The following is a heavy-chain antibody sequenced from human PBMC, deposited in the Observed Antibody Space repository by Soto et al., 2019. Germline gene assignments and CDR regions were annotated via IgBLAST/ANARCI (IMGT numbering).Heavy chain of an antibody. J-gene: IGHJ4*02. D-gene: IGHD1-1*01. CDR1: GFTFSNYA. CDR3: AKDKGVFNWATSYFDY. V-gene: IGHV3-30*18. CDR2: TSYDGNNE. Sequence: CAASGFTFSNYAMHWVRQAPGKGLEWVALTSYDGNNEYYTDSVKGRFTISRDNSKNTLFLQMNSPRPEDTAVYYCAKDKGVFNWATSYFDYWGQGALVTVSS.